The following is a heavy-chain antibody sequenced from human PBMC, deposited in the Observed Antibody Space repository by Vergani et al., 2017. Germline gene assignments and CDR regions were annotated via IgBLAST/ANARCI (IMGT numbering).Heavy chain of an antibody. D-gene: IGHD3-22*01. CDR3: ARGGYYYDSSGYYRDAFDI. V-gene: IGHV1-69*06. CDR2: IIPIFGTA. CDR1: GGTFSSYA. Sequence: QVQLVQSGAEVKKPGSSVKVSCKASGGTFSSYAISWVRQAPGQGLEWMGGIIPIFGTANYAQKFQGRVTITADKSTSTAYMEMSSLRSEATAVYYCARGGYYYDSSGYYRDAFDIWGQGTMVTVSS. J-gene: IGHJ3*02.